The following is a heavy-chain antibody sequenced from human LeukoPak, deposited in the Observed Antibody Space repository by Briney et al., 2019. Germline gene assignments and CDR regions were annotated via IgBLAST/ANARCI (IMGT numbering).Heavy chain of an antibody. CDR2: INRDGSST. V-gene: IGHV3-74*01. Sequence: GGSLRLSCATSGFTVIIDWTHGVGQVPGKGLVWVLRINRDGSSTSHADSGKGRFTISRDNAKNTRYLQMNSLRAEDTAVYYCARDLLKGFGYWSQATLVTVSS. CDR3: ARDLLKGFGY. CDR1: GFTVIIDW. J-gene: IGHJ4*02.